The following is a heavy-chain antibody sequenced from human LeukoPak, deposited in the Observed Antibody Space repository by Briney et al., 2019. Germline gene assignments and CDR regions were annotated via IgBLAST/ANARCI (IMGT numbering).Heavy chain of an antibody. J-gene: IGHJ4*02. D-gene: IGHD5-18*01. CDR2: ISGSGGST. CDR1: GFTFSSHA. CDR3: ARDGYTRPTFDY. V-gene: IGHV3-23*01. Sequence: GGSLRLSCAASGFTFSSHAMSWVRQAPGKGLEWVSAISGSGGSTYYADSVKGRFTISTDNSKNSMYLQMNSLRAEDTAVYYCARDGYTRPTFDYWGQGTLVTVSS.